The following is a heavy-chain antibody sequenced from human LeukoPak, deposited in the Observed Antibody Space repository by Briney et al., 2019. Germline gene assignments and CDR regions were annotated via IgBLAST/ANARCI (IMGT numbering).Heavy chain of an antibody. J-gene: IGHJ5*02. CDR3: ARSEYSKTIWFDP. Sequence: ASVKISCKASGFKFTNFYFHWVRHAPGQGLEWMGIINPSGGTTNYAQKNQGNITMTRDTSTSTVYMEMTSLTSEDTAVYYCARSEYSKTIWFDPWGQGTLVTVSS. CDR1: GFKFTNFY. CDR2: INPSGGTT. D-gene: IGHD6-6*01. V-gene: IGHV1-46*01.